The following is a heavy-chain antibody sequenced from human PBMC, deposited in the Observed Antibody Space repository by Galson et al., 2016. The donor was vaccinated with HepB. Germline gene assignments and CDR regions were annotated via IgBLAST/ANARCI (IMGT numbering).Heavy chain of an antibody. D-gene: IGHD6-13*01. CDR2: IDGPTPNT. J-gene: IGHJ4*02. CDR3: ARDTHSGSRADY. CDR1: GFTFRNYA. V-gene: IGHV3-23*01. Sequence: SLRLSCAASGFTFRNYALSWVRRAPGKGLEWVSHIDGPTPNTHYADSVRGRFSIYRDNSRDTLYLQMNSLRAEDTAMYYCARDTHSGSRADYWGQGTLVTVSS.